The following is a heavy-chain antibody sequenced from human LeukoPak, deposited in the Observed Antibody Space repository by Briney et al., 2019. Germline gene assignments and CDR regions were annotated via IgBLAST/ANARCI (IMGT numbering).Heavy chain of an antibody. V-gene: IGHV3-30*03. CDR3: ARDLSVVAASNWFDT. Sequence: GGSLRLSCAASGFTFSSYGMHWVRQAPGKGLEWVALISYDGSNKYYAESVKGRFSISRDNSQNILYLQMNSLRAEDTAVYYCARDLSVVAASNWFDTWGQGTLVTVSS. CDR2: ISYDGSNK. D-gene: IGHD2-15*01. CDR1: GFTFSSYG. J-gene: IGHJ5*02.